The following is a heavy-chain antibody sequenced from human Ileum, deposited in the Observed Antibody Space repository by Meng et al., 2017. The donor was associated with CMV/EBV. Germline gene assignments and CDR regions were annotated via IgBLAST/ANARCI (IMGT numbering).Heavy chain of an antibody. V-gene: IGHV4-34*01. CDR2: INHGGSS. CDR3: ARASPQRRFLSY. Sequence: QVRLPQGGAGLLNPSETLSLMCAVYGGSFSEYHWSWIRQPPGKGLEWIGEINHGGSSNYNPSLKSRVTISVDRSRNQVSLKLTSVTAADTAVYYCARASPQRRFLSYWGQGTLVTVSS. J-gene: IGHJ4*02. CDR1: GGSFSEYH. D-gene: IGHD3-3*01.